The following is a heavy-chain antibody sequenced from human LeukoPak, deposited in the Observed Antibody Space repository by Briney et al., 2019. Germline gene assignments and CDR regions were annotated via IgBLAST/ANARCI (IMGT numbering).Heavy chain of an antibody. CDR1: GYIVSITF. V-gene: IGHV3-7*01. Sequence: PGGSLRLSCAASGYIVSITFMRWVRQAPGKGLEWVANIKHDGSEDYYLDSVKGRFTISRDNAKSSMWLQMNSLRDEDTAVYYCARDQTPFYWGQGSLVTVSS. D-gene: IGHD2-15*01. CDR3: ARDQTPFY. J-gene: IGHJ4*02. CDR2: IKHDGSED.